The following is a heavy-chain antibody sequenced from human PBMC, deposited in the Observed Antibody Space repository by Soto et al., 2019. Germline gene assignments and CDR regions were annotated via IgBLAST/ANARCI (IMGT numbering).Heavy chain of an antibody. V-gene: IGHV1-8*01. CDR2: RNPNSGNT. CDR3: AREHYGTSAWFDP. CDR1: GYTFPSYD. J-gene: IGHJ5*02. D-gene: IGHD3-10*01. Sequence: QVQLVQSGAEVKKPGASVKVSCKASGYTFPSYDINWVRQATGQGLEWMGWRNPNSGNTGYAQKFQGRVTMTRNTPISTAYMEGSSLRYEDTAVYYWAREHYGTSAWFDPWGQGTPITASP.